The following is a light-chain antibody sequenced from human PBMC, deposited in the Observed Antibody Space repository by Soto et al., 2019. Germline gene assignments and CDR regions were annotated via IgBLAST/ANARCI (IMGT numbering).Light chain of an antibody. CDR2: DAS. Sequence: EIVLTQSPATLSLSPGERATLSCRASQNVNSYITWYQQKPGQAPRLLIYDASNRATGIPARFSGSGFGTDFTLTINSLEPEDFAVYYCQQRSNWPITFGQGTRLEIK. CDR3: QQRSNWPIT. J-gene: IGKJ5*01. CDR1: QNVNSY. V-gene: IGKV3-11*01.